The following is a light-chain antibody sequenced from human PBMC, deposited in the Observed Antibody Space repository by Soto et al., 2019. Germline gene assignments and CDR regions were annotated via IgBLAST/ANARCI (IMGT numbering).Light chain of an antibody. V-gene: IGKV1-9*01. CDR2: GAF. CDR1: QAIKTY. J-gene: IGKJ3*01. CDR3: HQLNNYPPFT. Sequence: IQLTQSPSSLSASIGDRVSITCRASQAIKTYVAWYQQKPGKAPKLLIYGAFTLQSGVPSRFNGSGSGTYFTLTLSRLQPEDFTTYYCHQLNNYPPFTFGPGTTVD.